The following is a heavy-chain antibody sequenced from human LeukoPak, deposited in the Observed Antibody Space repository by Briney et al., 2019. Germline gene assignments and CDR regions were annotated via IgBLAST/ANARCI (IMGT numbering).Heavy chain of an antibody. Sequence: ASVKVSCKASGFTFTSYDINWVRQATGQGLEWMGWMNPNSGNTGYAQKFQGRVTMTRNTSISTAYMELSSLRSEDTAVYYCARGQYYYGSGSQPEFDYWGQGTLVTVSS. D-gene: IGHD3-10*01. CDR3: ARGQYYYGSGSQPEFDY. V-gene: IGHV1-8*01. CDR1: GFTFTSYD. CDR2: MNPNSGNT. J-gene: IGHJ4*02.